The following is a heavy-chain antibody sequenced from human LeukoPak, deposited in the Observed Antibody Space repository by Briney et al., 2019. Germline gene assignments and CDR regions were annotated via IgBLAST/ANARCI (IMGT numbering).Heavy chain of an antibody. CDR3: ARGDCSGGSCYLFDY. CDR2: IYYSGST. D-gene: IGHD2-15*01. Sequence: SETLPLTCTVTGGSISSFYWSWIRQPPGKGLEWIGSIYYSGSTYYNPSLKSRVTISVDTSKNQFSLKLSSVTAADTAVYYCARGDCSGGSCYLFDYWGQGALVTVSS. V-gene: IGHV4-59*05. CDR1: GGSISSFY. J-gene: IGHJ4*02.